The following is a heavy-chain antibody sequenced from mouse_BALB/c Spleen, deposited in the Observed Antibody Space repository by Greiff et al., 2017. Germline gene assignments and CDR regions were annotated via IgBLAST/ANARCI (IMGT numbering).Heavy chain of an antibody. CDR3: TREGDGYDAWFAY. CDR2: IYPGNSDT. D-gene: IGHD2-2*01. V-gene: IGHV1-5*01. CDR1: GYSFTSYW. J-gene: IGHJ3*01. Sequence: EVQLQQSGTVLARPGASVKMSCKGSGYSFTSYWMHWVKQRPGQGLEWIGAIYPGNSDTSYNQKFKGKAKLTAVTSASTAYMELSSLTNEDSAVYYCTREGDGYDAWFAYWGQGTLVTVSA.